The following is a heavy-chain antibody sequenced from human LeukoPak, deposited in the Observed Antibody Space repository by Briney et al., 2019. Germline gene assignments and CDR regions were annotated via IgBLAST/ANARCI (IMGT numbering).Heavy chain of an antibody. CDR2: ISGSGDTT. J-gene: IGHJ6*03. CDR3: ARSPVAGASYYYYMDV. CDR1: GFTFRSYG. V-gene: IGHV3-23*01. D-gene: IGHD6-19*01. Sequence: PGGSLRLSRAASGFTFRSYGMSWVRQAPGKGLEWVSGISGSGDTTYSADSVKGRFTISRDNSQNTLYLQMNSLRAEDTAVYYCARSPVAGASYYYYMDVWGKGTTVTISS.